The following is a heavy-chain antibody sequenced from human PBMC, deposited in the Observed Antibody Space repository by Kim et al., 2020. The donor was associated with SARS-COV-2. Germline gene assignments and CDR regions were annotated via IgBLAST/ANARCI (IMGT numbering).Heavy chain of an antibody. V-gene: IGHV3-30*10. J-gene: IGHJ4*02. D-gene: IGHD3-22*01. Sequence: YYIDYVKGRFTISRDNPKNTLYLQVNSLRAEDTAVYYCARAPSGYYYYFDYWGQGTLVTVSS. CDR3: ARAPSGYYYYFDY.